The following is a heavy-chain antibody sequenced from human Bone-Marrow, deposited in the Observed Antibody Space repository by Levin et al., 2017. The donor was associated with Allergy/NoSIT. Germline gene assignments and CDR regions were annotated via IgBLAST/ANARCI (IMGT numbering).Heavy chain of an antibody. J-gene: IGHJ4*02. Sequence: GGSLRLSCAASGFTFSSYAMHWVRQAPGKGLEWVAVISYDGSNKYYADSVKGRFTISRDNSKNTLYLQMNSLRAEDTAVYYCARDRARCSSTSCYHTEYYFDYWGQGTLVTVSS. V-gene: IGHV3-30-3*01. CDR1: GFTFSSYA. D-gene: IGHD2-2*01. CDR2: ISYDGSNK. CDR3: ARDRARCSSTSCYHTEYYFDY.